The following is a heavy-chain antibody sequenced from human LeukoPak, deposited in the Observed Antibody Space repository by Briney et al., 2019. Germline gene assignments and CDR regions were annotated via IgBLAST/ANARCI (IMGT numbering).Heavy chain of an antibody. CDR3: ARIDSSGFYPAY. D-gene: IGHD3-22*01. CDR1: GFTFSSYA. J-gene: IGHJ4*02. V-gene: IGHV3-23*01. CDR2: IRGSGDTT. Sequence: PGGSLRLSCAASGFTFSSYAMNWVRQAPGKGLEWVSGIRGSGDTTYYADSVKGRFTISRDNSKNALYLQMNSLRVEDTAVYYCARIDSSGFYPAYWGQGTLVTVSS.